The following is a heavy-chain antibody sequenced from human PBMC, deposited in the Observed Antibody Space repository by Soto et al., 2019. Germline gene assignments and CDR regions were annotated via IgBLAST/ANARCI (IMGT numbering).Heavy chain of an antibody. CDR1: SVSNAW. J-gene: IGHJ4*02. CDR2: IKSKTDGGTT. CDR3: TTWITMVRGVINY. D-gene: IGHD3-10*01. V-gene: IGHV3-15*07. Sequence: SVSNAWMTWVRQAPGKGLEWVGRIKSKTDGGTTDYAAPVKGRFTISRDDSKNTLYLQMNSLKTEDTAVYYCTTWITMVRGVINYWGQGTLVTVSS.